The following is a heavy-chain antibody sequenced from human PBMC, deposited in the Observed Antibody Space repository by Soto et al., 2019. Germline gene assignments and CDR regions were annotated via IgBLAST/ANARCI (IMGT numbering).Heavy chain of an antibody. CDR3: AKEEDSQALDF. CDR2: ISPFNGNI. Sequence: GASVKVSCKASGYTFRNYGISWVRQAPGQGLEWMGLISPFNGNIKFGQKFQGRVTMTTDTSTSIAYMELTSLRSDDTAVYYCAKEEDSQALDFWGQGTLVTVSS. J-gene: IGHJ4*02. V-gene: IGHV1-18*01. CDR1: GYTFRNYG.